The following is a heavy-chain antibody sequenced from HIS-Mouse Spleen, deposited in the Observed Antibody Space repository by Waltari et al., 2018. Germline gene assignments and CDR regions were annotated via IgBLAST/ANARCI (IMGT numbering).Heavy chain of an antibody. V-gene: IGHV4-39*07. D-gene: IGHD6-13*01. Sequence: QLHLQEPGPGLVKPSETLSLTCTVSGGHISSSRYYWGWIRQPPGKGLEWIGSIYYSGSTYYNPSLKSRVTISVDTSKNQFSLKLSSVTAADTAVYYCAREIPYSSSWYDWYFDLWGRGTLVTVSS. CDR2: IYYSGST. CDR1: GGHISSSRYY. CDR3: AREIPYSSSWYDWYFDL. J-gene: IGHJ2*01.